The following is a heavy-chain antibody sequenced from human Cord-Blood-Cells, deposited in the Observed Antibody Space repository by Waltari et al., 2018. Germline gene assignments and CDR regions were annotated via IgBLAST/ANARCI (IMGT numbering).Heavy chain of an antibody. J-gene: IGHJ4*02. CDR2: INHSGST. CDR3: ARGFHELQLDY. V-gene: IGHV4-34*01. CDR1: GGSFSGYY. Sequence: QVQLQQWGAGLLKPSETLSLPCAVYGGSFSGYYWSWIRQPPGKGLEWIGEINHSGSTNYNPSLKSRVTISVDTSKNQFSLKLSSVTAADTAVYYCARGFHELQLDYWGQGTLVTVSS. D-gene: IGHD1-26*01.